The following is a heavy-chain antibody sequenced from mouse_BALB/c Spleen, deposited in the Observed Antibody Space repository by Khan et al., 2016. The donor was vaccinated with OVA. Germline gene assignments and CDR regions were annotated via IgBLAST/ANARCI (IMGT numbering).Heavy chain of an antibody. CDR1: GFNIKDTY. D-gene: IGHD1-1*02. J-gene: IGHJ3*01. CDR3: SPLYGLPFAF. CDR2: IDPPNDDS. V-gene: IGHV14-3*02. Sequence: QRKKSGAELVKPGASVKLSCSASGFNIKDTYIHWMKQRPEQGLEWIGRIDPPNDDSKYGPKFQAKATLTADTSSNTAYLQLSSLTSSDTAFSYCSPLYGLPFAFSFQGPLFSVSA.